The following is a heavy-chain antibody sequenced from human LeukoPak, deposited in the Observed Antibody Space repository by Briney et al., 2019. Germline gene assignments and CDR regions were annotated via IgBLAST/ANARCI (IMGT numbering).Heavy chain of an antibody. V-gene: IGHV4-38-2*01. CDR1: GYSISSGYY. Sequence: SETLSLTCAVSGYSISSGYYWGWIRQPPGKGLEWIGSIYHSGSTYYNPSLKSRVTISVDTSKNQFSLKLSSVTAADTAVYYCASLKYCSGGSCYSGAFDTWGQGTMVTVSS. D-gene: IGHD2-15*01. J-gene: IGHJ3*02. CDR3: ASLKYCSGGSCYSGAFDT. CDR2: IYHSGST.